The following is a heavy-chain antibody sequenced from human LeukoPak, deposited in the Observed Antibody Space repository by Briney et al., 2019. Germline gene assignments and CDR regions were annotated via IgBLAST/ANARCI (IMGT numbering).Heavy chain of an antibody. J-gene: IGHJ4*02. D-gene: IGHD5-12*01. CDR2: INANSGGT. V-gene: IGHV1-2*02. CDR3: ARDCGYDSQRTNCFDY. CDR1: GYTFTAYY. Sequence: GASVKVSCKASGYTFTAYYIHWVRQAPGQGLEWMGWINANSGGTDCAQKFQGRVTMTRDTSTSTAYMELSRLRSDDTAVYYCARDCGYDSQRTNCFDYWGQGTLVTVSS.